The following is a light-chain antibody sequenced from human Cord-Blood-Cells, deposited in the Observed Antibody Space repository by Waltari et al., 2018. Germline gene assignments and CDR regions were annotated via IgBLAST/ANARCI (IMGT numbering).Light chain of an antibody. CDR3: QQYNNWPPLT. Sequence: EIVMTQSPATLSVPPGERATLSYRASQSVSSNLACYQQKPGQAPRLLIYGASIRAPGIPASFSGSGSGTEFTLTISSLQSVDFAVYYCQQYNNWPPLTFGGGTKVEIK. CDR1: QSVSSN. J-gene: IGKJ4*01. CDR2: GAS. V-gene: IGKV3D-15*01.